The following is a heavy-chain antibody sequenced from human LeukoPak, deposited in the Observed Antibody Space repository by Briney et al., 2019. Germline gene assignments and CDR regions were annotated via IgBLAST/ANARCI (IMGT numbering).Heavy chain of an antibody. J-gene: IGHJ3*01. CDR3: ARHDGSSWYYAFDV. Sequence: PSETLSLTCTVPGVSISSYYWSWIRQPPGKGLEWIGYIYYSGSTNYSPSLKSRVTISLDTSKNQFSLKLSSETAADTAVYYCARHDGSSWYYAFDVWGQGTMVTVSS. CDR1: GVSISSYY. V-gene: IGHV4-59*08. D-gene: IGHD6-13*01. CDR2: IYYSGST.